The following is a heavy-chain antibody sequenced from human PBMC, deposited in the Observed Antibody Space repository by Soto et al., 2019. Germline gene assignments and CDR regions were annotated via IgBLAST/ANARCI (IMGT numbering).Heavy chain of an antibody. V-gene: IGHV5-10-1*01. CDR3: ARLVGV. CDR2: IDPTDSYT. Sequence: PGETLKVESKGSGYGFNSHWISWVRQMPGKGLEWMGMIDPTDSYTKYSPSFQGHVTISAEKSISTAYLEWSSLKASDTAMYFCARLVGVWGQGTTVTV. CDR1: GYGFNSHW. J-gene: IGHJ6*02. D-gene: IGHD2-15*01.